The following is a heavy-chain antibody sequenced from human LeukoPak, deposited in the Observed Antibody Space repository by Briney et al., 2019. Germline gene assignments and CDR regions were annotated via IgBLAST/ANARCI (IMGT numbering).Heavy chain of an antibody. D-gene: IGHD6-13*01. CDR1: GLMFSNSD. J-gene: IGHJ4*02. Sequence: QSGGSLRLSCAASGLMFSNSDMGWVRQAPGRGLEWVSTISRTGFSTFYADSVKGRFTISRDNSKNTLYLQMNSLRAEDTAVYYCASPGIAAAGALYYWGQGTLVTVSS. V-gene: IGHV3-23*01. CDR2: ISRTGFST. CDR3: ASPGIAAAGALYY.